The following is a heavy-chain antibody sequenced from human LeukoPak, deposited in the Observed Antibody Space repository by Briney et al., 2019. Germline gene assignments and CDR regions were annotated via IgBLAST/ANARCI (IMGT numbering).Heavy chain of an antibody. CDR3: AREISPADSSSAFDY. CDR1: GGSFGGYY. V-gene: IGHV4-34*01. J-gene: IGHJ4*02. D-gene: IGHD6-6*01. Sequence: NTSETLSLTCAVYGGSFGGYYWSWIRQPPGKGLEWIGEINHSGSTNYNPSLKSRVTISVDTSKNQFSLKLSSVTAADTAVYYCAREISPADSSSAFDYWGQGTLVTVSS. CDR2: INHSGST.